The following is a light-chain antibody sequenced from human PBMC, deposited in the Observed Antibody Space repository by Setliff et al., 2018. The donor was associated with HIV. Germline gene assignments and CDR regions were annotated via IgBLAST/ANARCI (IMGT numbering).Light chain of an antibody. J-gene: IGKJ4*01. V-gene: IGKV3-11*01. CDR2: DAS. CDR1: QSVSSY. CDR3: QQRSNWPLT. Sequence: TLSLSPGERATLSCRASQSVSSYLAWYQQKPGQAPRLLIYDASNRATGIPARFSGSGSGTDFTLTISSLEPEDFAVYYCQQRSNWPLTFGGGTKVDIK.